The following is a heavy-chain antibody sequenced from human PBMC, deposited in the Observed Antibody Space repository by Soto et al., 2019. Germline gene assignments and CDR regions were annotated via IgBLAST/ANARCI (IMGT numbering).Heavy chain of an antibody. Sequence: EVQLVESGGGLVKPGGSLRLSCAASGFTISSYSMNWVRQAPGKGLEWVSSISSSSSYIYYADSVKGRFTIPRDNAKNSLYLQMNSLRAEDTAVYYCARDTGTTVTRSTFDYWGQGTLVTVSS. CDR2: ISSSSSYI. D-gene: IGHD4-17*01. CDR3: ARDTGTTVTRSTFDY. V-gene: IGHV3-21*01. CDR1: GFTISSYS. J-gene: IGHJ4*02.